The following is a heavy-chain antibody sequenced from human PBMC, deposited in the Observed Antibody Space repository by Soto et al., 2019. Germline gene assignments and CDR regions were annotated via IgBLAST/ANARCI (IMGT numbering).Heavy chain of an antibody. J-gene: IGHJ6*02. V-gene: IGHV4-59*01. Sequence: PSETLSLTCTVSGGSISSYYWSWIRQPPGKGLEWIGYIYYSGSTNYNPSLKSRVTISVDTSKNQFSLKLSSVTAADTAVYYCATTLRLFYGMDVWGQGTTVTVSS. D-gene: IGHD3-3*01. CDR2: IYYSGST. CDR3: ATTLRLFYGMDV. CDR1: GGSISSYY.